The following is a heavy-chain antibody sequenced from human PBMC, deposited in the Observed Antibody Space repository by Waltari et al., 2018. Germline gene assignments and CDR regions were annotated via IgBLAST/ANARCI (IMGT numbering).Heavy chain of an antibody. Sequence: QVQLRESGPGLVNPSGTLSLTCIVSGDSLTTNFWWSWVRQRPGKSLEWLGQIYRTGKTNYNPSLESRVIVSIDTSNNQLSLKLTSVTAADTAIYYCARDRGKGLYLDSWGQGILVTVSP. V-gene: IGHV4-4*02. CDR2: IYRTGKT. D-gene: IGHD2-15*01. CDR3: ARDRGKGLYLDS. J-gene: IGHJ4*02. CDR1: GDSLTTNFW.